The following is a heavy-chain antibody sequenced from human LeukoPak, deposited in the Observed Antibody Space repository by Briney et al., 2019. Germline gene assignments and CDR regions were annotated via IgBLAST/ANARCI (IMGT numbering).Heavy chain of an antibody. CDR3: ARARSGYDCDY. V-gene: IGHV4-34*01. Sequence: PSETLSLTCAVYGGSFSGYYWSWIRQPPGKGLEWIGEINHSGSTNYNPSLKSRVTISVDTSKNHFSLKLSSVTAADTAVYSCARARSGYDCDYWGQGTLVTVSS. CDR1: GGSFSGYY. CDR2: INHSGST. D-gene: IGHD5-12*01. J-gene: IGHJ4*02.